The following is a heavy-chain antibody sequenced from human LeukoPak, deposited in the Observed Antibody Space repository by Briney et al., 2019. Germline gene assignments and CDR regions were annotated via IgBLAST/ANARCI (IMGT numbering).Heavy chain of an antibody. Sequence: SVKVSCKASGGTFNSYTINWVRQAPGQGLEWMGRIIPIFRTTNYAQKFQARVTITTDESTSTAYMELSSLISEDTAVYYCARGPAAATGSYYYYYMDVWGKGTTVTVSS. CDR1: GGTFNSYT. CDR3: ARGPAAATGSYYYYYMDV. V-gene: IGHV1-69*05. J-gene: IGHJ6*03. D-gene: IGHD2-2*01. CDR2: IIPIFRTT.